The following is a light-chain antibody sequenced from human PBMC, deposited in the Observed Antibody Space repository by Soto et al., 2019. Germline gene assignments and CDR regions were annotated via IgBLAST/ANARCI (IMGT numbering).Light chain of an antibody. CDR3: CSYAGSYTYV. CDR2: DVS. Sequence: QPVLTQPPSVSGSPGQSVTISCTGTSSDVGGYNYVSWYQQHPGKAPKLMIYDVSKRPSGVPDRFSGSKSGNTASLTISGLQAEDEADYYCCSYAGSYTYVFGIGTKLTVL. J-gene: IGLJ1*01. CDR1: SSDVGGYNY. V-gene: IGLV2-11*01.